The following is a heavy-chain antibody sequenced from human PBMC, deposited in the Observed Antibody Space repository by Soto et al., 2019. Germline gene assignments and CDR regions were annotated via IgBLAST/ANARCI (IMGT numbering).Heavy chain of an antibody. D-gene: IGHD3-10*01. CDR2: SHYSGSA. Sequence: SSETLSLTCTVSGGSISSSSYHWGWIRQPPGKGLEWIGNSHYSGSAYYNPSLKSRVTISVDTSKNQVSLKPSSVTAADTAVYYCARHIGGLLWFGELLRRLDPWGQGTLVTVSS. V-gene: IGHV4-39*01. CDR1: GGSISSSSYH. J-gene: IGHJ5*02. CDR3: ARHIGGLLWFGELLRRLDP.